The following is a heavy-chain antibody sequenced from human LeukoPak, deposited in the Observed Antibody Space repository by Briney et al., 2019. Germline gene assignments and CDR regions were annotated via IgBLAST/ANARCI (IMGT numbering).Heavy chain of an antibody. CDR2: ISSSSSYI. J-gene: IGHJ4*02. CDR1: GSTFSSYS. CDR3: ATARVITMVRGVIEDY. D-gene: IGHD3-10*01. Sequence: GGSLRLSCAASGSTFSSYSMNWVRQAPGKGLEWVSSISSSSSYIYYADSVKGRFTISRDNAKNSLYLQMNSLRAEDTAVYYCATARVITMVRGVIEDYWGQGTLVTVSS. V-gene: IGHV3-21*01.